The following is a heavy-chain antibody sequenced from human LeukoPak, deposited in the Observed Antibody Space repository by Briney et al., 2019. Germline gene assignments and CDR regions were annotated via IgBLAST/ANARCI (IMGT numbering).Heavy chain of an antibody. J-gene: IGHJ4*02. CDR1: GYTFTCYG. CDR3: ARDGAGYCSSTSCPRFDY. CDR2: ISAYNGNT. D-gene: IGHD2-2*01. Sequence: GASVKVSCKASGYTFTCYGISWVRQAPGQGLEWMGWISAYNGNTNYAQKLQGRVTMTTDTSTSTAYMELRSLRSDDTAVYYCARDGAGYCSSTSCPRFDYWGQGTLVTVSS. V-gene: IGHV1-18*04.